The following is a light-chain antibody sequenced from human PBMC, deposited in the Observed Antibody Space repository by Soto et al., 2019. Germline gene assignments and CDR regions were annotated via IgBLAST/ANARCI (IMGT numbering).Light chain of an antibody. J-gene: IGLJ3*02. Sequence: SGLTARPSVSAAPSQNVTISYTGSSSNIGNNYVSWYQQLPGTAPKLLIYENNKRPSGIPDRFSGSKSGTSATLGITGLQTGDEADYYCGTWDSSLSAVFGGGTKVTVL. CDR3: GTWDSSLSAV. CDR1: SSNIGNNY. V-gene: IGLV1-51*02. CDR2: ENN.